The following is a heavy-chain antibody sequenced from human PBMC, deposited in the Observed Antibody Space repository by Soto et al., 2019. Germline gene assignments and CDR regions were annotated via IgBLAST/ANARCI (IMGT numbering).Heavy chain of an antibody. CDR2: MSAGGSDT. Sequence: EVQLLDSGGGWVQPGGSLRLSCVASGVVFSDYAMSWVRQAPGKGLDWVSAMSAGGSDTYYAASVKGRFTVSSVNSKNTLYLQMNTLRAEATAIYDCASVPIWWGISSCYTEGFDSWGQGTLVTVSS. V-gene: IGHV3-23*01. CDR1: GVVFSDYA. D-gene: IGHD2-8*02. J-gene: IGHJ4*02. CDR3: ASVPIWWGISSCYTEGFDS.